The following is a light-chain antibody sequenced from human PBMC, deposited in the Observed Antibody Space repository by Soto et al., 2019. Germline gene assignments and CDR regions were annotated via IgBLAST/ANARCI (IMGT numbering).Light chain of an antibody. Sequence: EIVLTQSPGTLSLSPGERATLYCRASQSVGSNYLAWYQQKPGQAPRVLIYGASSRATGIPDRFSGSGSGADFTLTIIRLQPADFAVYYCQQYTTSPFTFGPGTKVDI. J-gene: IGKJ3*01. V-gene: IGKV3-20*01. CDR1: QSVGSNY. CDR3: QQYTTSPFT. CDR2: GAS.